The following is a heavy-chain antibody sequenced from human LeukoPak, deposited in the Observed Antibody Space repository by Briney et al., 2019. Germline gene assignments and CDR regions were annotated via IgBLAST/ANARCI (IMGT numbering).Heavy chain of an antibody. CDR3: ARYYGDSFLF. J-gene: IGHJ4*02. Sequence: GSLRLSCAASGFTFSTYWMHWVRQPPGKGLEWIGSIYYSGSTYYNPSLKSRVTISVDTSKNQFSLKLSSVTAADTAVYYCARYYGDSFLFWGQGTLVTVSS. CDR2: IYYSGST. D-gene: IGHD4-17*01. CDR1: GFTFSTYW. V-gene: IGHV4-39*01.